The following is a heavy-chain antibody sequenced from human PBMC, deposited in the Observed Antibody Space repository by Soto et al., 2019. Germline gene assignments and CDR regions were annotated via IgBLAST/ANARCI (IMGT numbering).Heavy chain of an antibody. D-gene: IGHD3-3*01. CDR2: ISAYNGNT. CDR3: ASSPVLRFLSDDHYYYYGMDV. V-gene: IGHV1-18*04. Sequence: ASVKVSCKASGYTFTSYGISWVRQAPGQGLEWMGWISAYNGNTNYAQKLQGRVTMTTDTSTSTAYMELRSLRSDDTAVYYCASSPVLRFLSDDHYYYYGMDVWGQGTTVTVSS. J-gene: IGHJ6*02. CDR1: GYTFTSYG.